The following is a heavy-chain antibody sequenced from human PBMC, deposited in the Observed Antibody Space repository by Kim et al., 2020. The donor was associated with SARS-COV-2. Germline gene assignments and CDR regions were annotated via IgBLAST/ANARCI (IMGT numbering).Heavy chain of an antibody. D-gene: IGHD1-26*01. CDR2: SSSNGGNT. Sequence: GGSLRLSCAASGFTLSRYDIYWVRQAPGKGLEYVSASSSNGGNTYYGNSVRGRFTISRDNSKNTLYLQMGSLRAEDMAVYYCARRSGPSGPTDLWGQGSLLTASP. CDR1: GFTLSRYD. J-gene: IGHJ5*02. CDR3: ARRSGPSGPTDL. V-gene: IGHV3-64*01.